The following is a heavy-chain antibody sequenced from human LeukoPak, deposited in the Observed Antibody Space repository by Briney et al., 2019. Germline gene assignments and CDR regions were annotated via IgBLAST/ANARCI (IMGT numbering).Heavy chain of an antibody. CDR3: VGSSWHDAFDI. D-gene: IGHD6-13*01. V-gene: IGHV3-11*04. J-gene: IGHJ3*02. CDR2: ISSSGSTI. CDR1: GFTFSDYF. Sequence: GGSLRLSCAASGFTFSDYFMTWIRQAPGMGLEWVSYISSSGSTIYYADSVKGRFTISRDNAKNSLYLQMNSLRAEDTAVYYCVGSSWHDAFDIWGQGTMVTVSS.